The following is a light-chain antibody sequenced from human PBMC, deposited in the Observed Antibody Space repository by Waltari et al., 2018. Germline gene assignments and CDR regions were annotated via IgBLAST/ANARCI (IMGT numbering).Light chain of an antibody. CDR2: KIN. V-gene: IGLV8-61*02. J-gene: IGLJ3*02. CDR3: ALYMGSGIWV. Sequence: QTVVTQEPSLSVSPGGTVTLTCALSSGSVSTTSYATWYRQTPGQSPRTLVYKINTRSSGVPDCFSGSMLGNKAALTITGAQAEDECDYYCALYMGSGIWVFGGGTKLTVL. CDR1: SGSVSTTSY.